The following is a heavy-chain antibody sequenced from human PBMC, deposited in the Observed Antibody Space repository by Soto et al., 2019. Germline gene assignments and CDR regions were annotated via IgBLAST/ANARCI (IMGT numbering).Heavy chain of an antibody. CDR2: IIPIFGTA. Sequence: ASVKVSCKASGGTFSSYAISWVRQAPGQGLEWMGGIIPIFGTANYAQKFQGRVTITADESTSTAYMELSSLRSEDTAVYYCARDRGVIRSDAFDIWGQGTMVTVSS. CDR3: ARDRGVIRSDAFDI. CDR1: GGTFSSYA. D-gene: IGHD3-10*01. J-gene: IGHJ3*02. V-gene: IGHV1-69*13.